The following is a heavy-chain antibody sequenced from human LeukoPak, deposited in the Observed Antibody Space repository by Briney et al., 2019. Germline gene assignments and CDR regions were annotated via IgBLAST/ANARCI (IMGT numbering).Heavy chain of an antibody. CDR1: GFTFKSDW. V-gene: IGHV3-7*01. CDR3: ARDPDNIEGANFHY. J-gene: IGHJ4*02. CDR2: INQVGSVK. D-gene: IGHD1-26*01. Sequence: GGSLRLSCEASGFTFKSDWMNWVRQAPGKGLEWVANINQVGSVKYYVDSVKGRFTISRDNAKNSLYLQMNSLRAEDTAVYYCARDPDNIEGANFHYWGRGTLVTVSS.